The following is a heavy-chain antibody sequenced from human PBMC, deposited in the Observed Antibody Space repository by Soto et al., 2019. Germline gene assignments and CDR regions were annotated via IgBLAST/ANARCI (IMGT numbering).Heavy chain of an antibody. V-gene: IGHV1-18*01. CDR3: ATVSDSSSAGSGGMDV. CDR1: CYTFARYG. D-gene: IGHD6-6*01. CDR2: ISLYNGNT. J-gene: IGHJ6*02. Sequence: GASVKVSCKGSCYTFARYGVSWVRHAPGQGLEWMGSISLYNGNTNYARKVQGRVTMTADTSTSTEYMELSSLRSDDTAVYYCATVSDSSSAGSGGMDVWGQGTTVTFSS.